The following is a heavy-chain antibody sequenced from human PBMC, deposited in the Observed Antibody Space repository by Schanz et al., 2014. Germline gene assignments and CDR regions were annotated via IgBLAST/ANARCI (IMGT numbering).Heavy chain of an antibody. CDR3: ARDRAAGYYDSGMSYYYYGMDV. V-gene: IGHV3-30-3*01. D-gene: IGHD3-10*01. J-gene: IGHJ6*02. CDR2: ISYDGVNT. CDR1: GFPFSSYA. Sequence: QVQLVESGGGVVQPGGSLRLSCAASGFPFSSYALHWVRQAPGKGLEWVAVISYDGVNTYYADSVKGRFTISRDNSKNTLYLEMNSLRAEDTAVYFCARDRAAGYYDSGMSYYYYGMDVWGQGTTVTVSS.